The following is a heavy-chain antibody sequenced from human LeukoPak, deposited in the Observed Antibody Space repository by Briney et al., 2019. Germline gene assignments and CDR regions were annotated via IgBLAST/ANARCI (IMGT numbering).Heavy chain of an antibody. J-gene: IGHJ4*02. D-gene: IGHD1-7*01. CDR2: ISYDGSNK. CDR3: ARNPNNWNYYFDY. V-gene: IGHV3-30*03. Sequence: GRSLRLSCAASGFTFSSYGMHWVRQAPGKGLEWVAVISYDGSNKYYADSVKGRFTISRDDSKNTLYLQMNSLRAEDTAVYYCARNPNNWNYYFDYWGQGTLVTVSS. CDR1: GFTFSSYG.